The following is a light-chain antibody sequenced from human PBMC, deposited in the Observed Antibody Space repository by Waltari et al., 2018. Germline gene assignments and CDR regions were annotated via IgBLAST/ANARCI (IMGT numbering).Light chain of an antibody. V-gene: IGKV1-9*01. J-gene: IGKJ3*01. CDR2: AAS. Sequence: DIQLTQSPSFLSASVGDRVSITCRASQGITTYLAWYQQKPGKAPKLLIFAASTLQSGVPSRFRGSGSGTEFTLTINSLRPEEFATYYCQQLNSYPPTFGPGTKVDI. CDR1: QGITTY. CDR3: QQLNSYPPT.